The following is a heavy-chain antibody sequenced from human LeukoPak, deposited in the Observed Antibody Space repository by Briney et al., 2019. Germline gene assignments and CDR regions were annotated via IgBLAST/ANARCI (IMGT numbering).Heavy chain of an antibody. V-gene: IGHV1-8*03. Sequence: ASVKVSCKASGYTFAGYYIHWVRQAPGQGLEWMGWMNPNSGNTGYAQKFQGRVTITRNTSISTAYMELSSLRSEDTAVYYCARAPREYSSSSRHYYMDVWGKGTTVTVSS. CDR3: ARAPREYSSSSRHYYMDV. CDR1: GYTFAGYY. CDR2: MNPNSGNT. D-gene: IGHD6-6*01. J-gene: IGHJ6*03.